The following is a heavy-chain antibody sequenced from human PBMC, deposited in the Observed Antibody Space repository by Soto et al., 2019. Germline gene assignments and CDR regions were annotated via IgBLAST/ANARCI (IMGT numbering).Heavy chain of an antibody. V-gene: IGHV4-39*01. J-gene: IGHJ6*02. CDR3: AKLAGYCSGNSCHGDYAMDV. Sequence: PSETLSLTCSVSGGPISIKSYSWGWIRQPPGKGLEWIGTFYYSENTYYNPSLKSRVTISVDTSKNQFSLKLSSVTAADTAVYYCAKLAGYCSGNSCHGDYAMDVWGQGTTVT. CDR1: GGPISIKSYS. D-gene: IGHD2-2*01. CDR2: FYYSENT.